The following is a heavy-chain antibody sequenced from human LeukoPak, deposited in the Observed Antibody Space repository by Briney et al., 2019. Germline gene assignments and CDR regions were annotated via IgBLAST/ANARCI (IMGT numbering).Heavy chain of an antibody. CDR2: MYPGDSDT. D-gene: IGHD2-15*01. CDR3: ARVVGGSPRYYHVDV. CDR1: GYTFAIYW. Sequence: GESLEISCKSSGYTFAIYWIAWVRQVPGKGLECMGIMYPGDSDTRYSPSFQGQVTISADKSIGTAYLQWSSLKASDAAMYYCARVVGGSPRYYHVDVWGKGTTVTVSS. J-gene: IGHJ6*03. V-gene: IGHV5-51*01.